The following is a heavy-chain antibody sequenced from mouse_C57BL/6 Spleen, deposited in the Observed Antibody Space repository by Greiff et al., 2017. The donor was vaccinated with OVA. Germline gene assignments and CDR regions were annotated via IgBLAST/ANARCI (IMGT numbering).Heavy chain of an antibody. D-gene: IGHD2-3*01. J-gene: IGHJ1*03. Sequence: EVQVVESGGGLVKPGGSLKLSCAASGFTFSDYGMHWVRQAPEKGLEWVAYISSGSSTIYYADTVKGRFTISRDNAKNTLFLQMTSLRSEDTAMYYCARIDGYYGWYFDVWGTGTTVTVSS. CDR2: ISSGSSTI. V-gene: IGHV5-17*01. CDR3: ARIDGYYGWYFDV. CDR1: GFTFSDYG.